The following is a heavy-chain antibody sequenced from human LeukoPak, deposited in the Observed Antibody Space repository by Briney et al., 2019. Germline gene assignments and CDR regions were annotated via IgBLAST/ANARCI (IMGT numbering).Heavy chain of an antibody. D-gene: IGHD5-18*01. Sequence: GGSRRLSCAASGFTFSSYGMHWVRQAPGKGLEWVAVISYDGSNKYYADSVKGRFTISRDNSKNTLYLQMNSLRAEDTAVYYCAKDQGYSYGYGDYWGQGTLVTVSS. CDR2: ISYDGSNK. J-gene: IGHJ4*02. CDR3: AKDQGYSYGYGDY. CDR1: GFTFSSYG. V-gene: IGHV3-30*18.